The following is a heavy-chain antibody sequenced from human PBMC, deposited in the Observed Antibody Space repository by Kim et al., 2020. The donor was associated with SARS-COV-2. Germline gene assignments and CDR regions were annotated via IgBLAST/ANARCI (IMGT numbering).Heavy chain of an antibody. Sequence: SETLSLTCTVSGGSIISGGYYWSWIRQHPGKGLEWIGYIYYSGSTYYNLSLKSRVTISVDTSKNQFSLKLSSVTAADPAVYYCASSRGYYSHAFDYWGQG. CDR2: IYYSGST. V-gene: IGHV4-31*03. CDR1: GGSIISGGYY. CDR3: ASSRGYYSHAFDY. J-gene: IGHJ4*02. D-gene: IGHD3-22*01.